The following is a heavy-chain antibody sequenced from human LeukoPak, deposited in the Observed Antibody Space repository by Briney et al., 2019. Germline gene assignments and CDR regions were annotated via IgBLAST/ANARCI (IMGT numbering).Heavy chain of an antibody. CDR1: GYTFTSYY. Sequence: ASVKVSCKASGYTFTSYYMHWVRQAPGQGLEWVGIINPSGGSTSYAQKFQGRVTMTRDMSTSTVYMELSSLRSEDTAVYYCARLGGGKMELGYWGQGTLVTVSS. J-gene: IGHJ4*02. V-gene: IGHV1-46*01. D-gene: IGHD1-7*01. CDR3: ARLGGGKMELGY. CDR2: INPSGGST.